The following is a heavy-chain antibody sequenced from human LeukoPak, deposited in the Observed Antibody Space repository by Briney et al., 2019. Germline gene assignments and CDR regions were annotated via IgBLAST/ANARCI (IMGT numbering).Heavy chain of an antibody. CDR2: MDPKSGNP. J-gene: IGHJ4*02. D-gene: IGHD2-15*01. Sequence: ASVKVSCKTSGYTFTTYDINWMRQATRQGLGWMGWMDPKSGNPGYAQEFQGRVTMTRDTSTRTVYMELSGLRSDDTAVYYCARVLSGASFDYWGQGTLVTVSS. CDR3: ARVLSGASFDY. CDR1: GYTFTTYD. V-gene: IGHV1-8*01.